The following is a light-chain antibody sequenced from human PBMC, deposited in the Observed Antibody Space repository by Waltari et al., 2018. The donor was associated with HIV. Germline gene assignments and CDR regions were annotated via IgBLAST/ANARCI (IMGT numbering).Light chain of an antibody. J-gene: IGLJ2*01. CDR3: GTWDTSLSAVV. CDR1: NSNIGNNY. Sequence: QSVLTQPPSVSAAPGQKVTISCSGTNSNIGNNYVFWYQQLPGTAPKVLISDNSRRPSGIPDRFSGSKSGTSATLDITGLQTGDEADYYCGTWDTSLSAVVFGGGTKLTVL. CDR2: DNS. V-gene: IGLV1-51*01.